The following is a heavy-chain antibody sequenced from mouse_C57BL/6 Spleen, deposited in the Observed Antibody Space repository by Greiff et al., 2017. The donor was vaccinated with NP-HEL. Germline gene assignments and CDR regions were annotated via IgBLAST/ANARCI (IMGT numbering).Heavy chain of an antibody. CDR2: IYPGDGDT. Sequence: QVQLQQSGPELVKPGASVKISCKASGYAFSSSWMNWVKQRPGKGLEWIGRIYPGDGDTNYNGKFKGKATLTADKSSSTAYMQLSSLTSEDSAVYFCAKGVVGSYWYFDVWGTGTTVTVSS. J-gene: IGHJ1*03. CDR1: GYAFSSSW. CDR3: AKGVVGSYWYFDV. D-gene: IGHD1-1*01. V-gene: IGHV1-82*01.